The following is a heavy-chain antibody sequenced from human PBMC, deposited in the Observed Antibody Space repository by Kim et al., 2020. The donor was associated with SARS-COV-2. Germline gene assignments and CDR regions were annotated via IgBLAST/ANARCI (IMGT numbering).Heavy chain of an antibody. J-gene: IGHJ6*02. Sequence: PSHKSRVTISVDTSKNPFSLRLSSVTAADTAVYYCARHAKVEFYYYGMDVWGQGTTVTVSS. CDR3: ARHAKVEFYYYGMDV. V-gene: IGHV4-39*01. D-gene: IGHD2-15*01.